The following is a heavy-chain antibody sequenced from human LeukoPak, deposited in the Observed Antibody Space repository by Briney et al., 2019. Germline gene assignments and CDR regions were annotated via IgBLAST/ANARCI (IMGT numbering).Heavy chain of an antibody. CDR1: GGSFSGYY. D-gene: IGHD6-13*01. Sequence: PSETLSLTCAVYGGSFSGYYWSWIRQPPGKGLEWIGEINHSGSTNYNPSLKSRVTVSVDTSKNQFSLKLSSVTAADTAVYYCARGRGYSSSWYYYWGQGTLVTVSS. V-gene: IGHV4-34*01. J-gene: IGHJ4*02. CDR3: ARGRGYSSSWYYY. CDR2: INHSGST.